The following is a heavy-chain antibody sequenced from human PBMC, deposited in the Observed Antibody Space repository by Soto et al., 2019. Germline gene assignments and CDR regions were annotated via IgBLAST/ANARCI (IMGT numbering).Heavy chain of an antibody. CDR3: ARGRTTVVLDY. Sequence: QVQLQQWGAGLLKPSETLSLTCAVYGGSFSGYYWSWIRQPPGKGLEWIGEINHSGSTNYNPSLKSRVTISVDTAKNQCSLKLSSVTAADTAVYYCARGRTTVVLDYWGQGTLVTVSS. D-gene: IGHD4-17*01. V-gene: IGHV4-34*01. CDR1: GGSFSGYY. J-gene: IGHJ4*02. CDR2: INHSGST.